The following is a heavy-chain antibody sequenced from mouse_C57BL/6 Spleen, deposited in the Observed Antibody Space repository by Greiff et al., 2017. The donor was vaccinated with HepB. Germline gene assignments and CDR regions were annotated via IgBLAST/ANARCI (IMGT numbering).Heavy chain of an antibody. CDR3: ARFPFDGYAMDY. Sequence: VQLKESGPGLVKPSQSLSLTCSVTGYSITSGYYWNWIRQFPGNKLEWMGYISYDGSNNYNPSLKNRISITRDTSKNQFFLKLNSVTTEDTATYYCARFPFDGYAMDYWGQGTSVTVSS. CDR1: GYSITSGYY. CDR2: ISYDGSN. J-gene: IGHJ4*01. V-gene: IGHV3-6*01.